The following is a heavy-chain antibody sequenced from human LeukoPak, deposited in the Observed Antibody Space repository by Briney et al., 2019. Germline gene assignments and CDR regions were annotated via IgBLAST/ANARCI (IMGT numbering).Heavy chain of an antibody. V-gene: IGHV3-48*01. CDR3: ARDILVVVATDYYFDY. CDR2: ISSTSSTI. Sequence: GGSLRLSCAASGFTFSTYGMNWVRQAPGKGLEWVSFISSTSSTIYYADSVKGRFTISRDNAKNSLYLQMNSLRAEDTAVYYCARDILVVVATDYYFDYWGQGTLVTVSS. CDR1: GFTFSTYG. D-gene: IGHD2-15*01. J-gene: IGHJ4*02.